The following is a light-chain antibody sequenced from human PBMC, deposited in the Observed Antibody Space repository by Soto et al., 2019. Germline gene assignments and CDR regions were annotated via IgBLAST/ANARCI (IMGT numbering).Light chain of an antibody. CDR1: QTVSSSY. V-gene: IGKV3-20*01. J-gene: IGKJ1*01. Sequence: EIVLTQSPGTRSLSPGERATLSCRASQTVSSSYLAWYQQKPGQAPRLLIYGASSRATGIPDRFSGSGSGTDFTLTISRLEPEDFAVYFCQQYGSSPPAWPFGQGTRVEIK. CDR2: GAS. CDR3: QQYGSSPPAWP.